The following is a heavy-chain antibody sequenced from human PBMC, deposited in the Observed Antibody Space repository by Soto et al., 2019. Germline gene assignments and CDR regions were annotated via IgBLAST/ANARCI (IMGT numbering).Heavy chain of an antibody. Sequence: SVKVSCKASGGTFSSYAISWVRQAPGQGLEWMGGIIPIFGTANYAQKFQGRVTITADESTSTAYMELSSLRSEDTAVYYCAGEVATMGVFVIWGQGTMVTVSS. CDR1: GGTFSSYA. CDR3: AGEVATMGVFVI. V-gene: IGHV1-69*13. J-gene: IGHJ3*02. D-gene: IGHD5-12*01. CDR2: IIPIFGTA.